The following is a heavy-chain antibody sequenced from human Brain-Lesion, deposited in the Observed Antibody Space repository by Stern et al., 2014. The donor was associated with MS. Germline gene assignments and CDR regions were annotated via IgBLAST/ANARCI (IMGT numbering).Heavy chain of an antibody. CDR3: ARVYNTIYGIVTQRGSGMDV. J-gene: IGHJ6*02. V-gene: IGHV3-7*01. CDR1: GFTFGNYW. D-gene: IGHD3-3*01. Sequence: EVQLVESGGGLVQPGGSLTISCTAAGFTFGNYWMTWVRQAPGKGLEWVANIKEDGTEKNYVDSVKGRFTISRDNARKSLYLQMNSRRVEDTALYYCARVYNTIYGIVTQRGSGMDVGGQGTTGIVSS. CDR2: IKEDGTEK.